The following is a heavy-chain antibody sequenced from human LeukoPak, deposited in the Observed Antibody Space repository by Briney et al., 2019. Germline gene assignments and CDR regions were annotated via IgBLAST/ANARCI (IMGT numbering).Heavy chain of an antibody. D-gene: IGHD6-19*01. V-gene: IGHV1-46*01. CDR2: INPSGGST. Sequence: ASVKVSCKASGYTFTSYYMHWVRQAPGQGLEWMGIINPSGGSTSYAQKFQGRVTMTRDTSTSTVYMELSSLRSEDTAVYYCATGIAVAGPNYYYYYYMDVWGKGTTVTVSS. CDR3: ATGIAVAGPNYYYYYYMDV. J-gene: IGHJ6*03. CDR1: GYTFTSYY.